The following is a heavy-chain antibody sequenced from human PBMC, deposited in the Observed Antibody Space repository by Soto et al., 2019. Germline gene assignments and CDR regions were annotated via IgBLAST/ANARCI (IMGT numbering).Heavy chain of an antibody. J-gene: IGHJ5*02. CDR2: INHSGST. V-gene: IGHV4-34*01. CDR1: GGSFSGYY. CDR3: ASSGGAAAGLFNWFEP. Sequence: LSLACAVYGGSFSGYYWSWIRQPPGKGLEWIGEINHSGSTNYNPSLKSRVTISVDTSKNQFSLKLSSVTAADTAVYYCASSGGAAAGLFNWFEPWGQGTLVTGSS. D-gene: IGHD6-13*01.